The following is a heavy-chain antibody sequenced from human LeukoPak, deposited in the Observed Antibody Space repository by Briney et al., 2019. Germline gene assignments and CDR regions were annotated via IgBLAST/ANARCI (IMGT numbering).Heavy chain of an antibody. CDR3: AKVTYGSGTYGAFDS. J-gene: IGHJ4*02. CDR1: GFTFSSHG. CDR2: ISGSGDYT. D-gene: IGHD3-10*01. V-gene: IGHV3-23*01. Sequence: GGTLRLSCAASGFTFSSHGMSWVRQAPGKGLEGVSTISGSGDYTYYADSVKGRFTISRHNSKNTLYLQMNSLRAEDTAVYYCAKVTYGSGTYGAFDSWGQGTLVTVSS.